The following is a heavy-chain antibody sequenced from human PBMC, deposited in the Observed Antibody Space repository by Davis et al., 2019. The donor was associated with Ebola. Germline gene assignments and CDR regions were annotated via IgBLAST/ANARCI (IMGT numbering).Heavy chain of an antibody. CDR1: GFTFSSYA. J-gene: IGHJ4*02. Sequence: PGGSLRLSCAASGFTFSSYAMHWVRQAPGKGLEWVAVISYDGSNKYYADSVKGRFTISRDNSKNTLYLQMNSLRAEDTAVYYCATSRSYSSSDNYWGQGTLVTVSS. V-gene: IGHV3-30-3*01. CDR3: ATSRSYSSSDNY. D-gene: IGHD6-6*01. CDR2: ISYDGSNK.